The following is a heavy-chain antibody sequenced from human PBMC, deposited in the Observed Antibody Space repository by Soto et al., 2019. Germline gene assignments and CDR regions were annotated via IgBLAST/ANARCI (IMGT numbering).Heavy chain of an antibody. V-gene: IGHV1-3*01. D-gene: IGHD3-10*01. J-gene: IGHJ4*02. Sequence: EASVKVSCKASGYNFITKAVHWVLQAPGQSLEWMGLVNPDSGNTKYSQKLQGRVTITRDTSANTAYMELSSLRSEDTAMYYCARDPGDGHYFDYWGQGALVTVSS. CDR3: ARDPGDGHYFDY. CDR1: GYNFITKA. CDR2: VNPDSGNT.